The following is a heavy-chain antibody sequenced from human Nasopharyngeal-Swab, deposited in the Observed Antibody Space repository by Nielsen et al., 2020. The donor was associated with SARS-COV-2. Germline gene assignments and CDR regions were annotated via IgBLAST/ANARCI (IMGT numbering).Heavy chain of an antibody. D-gene: IGHD7-27*01. Sequence: SETLSLTCTVSGGSISSYYWSWIRQPPGQGLEWIGYIYYSGSTNYNPSLKSRVTISVDTSKNQFSLKLSSVTAADTAVYYCARENVWGPSADAYYGMDVWGQGTTVTVSS. J-gene: IGHJ6*02. CDR2: IYYSGST. CDR3: ARENVWGPSADAYYGMDV. V-gene: IGHV4-59*01. CDR1: GGSISSYY.